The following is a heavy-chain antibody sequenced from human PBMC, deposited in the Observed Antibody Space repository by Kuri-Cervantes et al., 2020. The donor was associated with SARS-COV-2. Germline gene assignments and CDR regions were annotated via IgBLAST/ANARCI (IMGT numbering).Heavy chain of an antibody. CDR1: GGSISSSNW. V-gene: IGHV4-4*02. CDR2: IYHSGST. D-gene: IGHD3-22*01. J-gene: IGHJ4*02. Sequence: SETLSLTCAVSGGSISSSNWWSWVRQPPGKGLEWIGEIYHSGSTNYNPSLKSRVTMSVDTSKNQFSLKLTSVTAADTAVYYCTRAGYDNSGYYYSFDFWGQGTLVTVSS. CDR3: TRAGYDNSGYYYSFDF.